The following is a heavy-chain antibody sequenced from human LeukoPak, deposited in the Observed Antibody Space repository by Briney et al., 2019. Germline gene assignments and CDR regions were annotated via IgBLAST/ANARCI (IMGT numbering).Heavy chain of an antibody. V-gene: IGHV1-2*04. CDR3: ARNYYDSSGYSSEFDP. J-gene: IGHJ5*02. Sequence: ASVKVSCKVSGYTLTELSMHWVRQAPGQGLEWMGWINPNSGGTNYAQKFQGWVTMTRDTSISTAYMELSRLRSDDTAVYYCARNYYDSSGYSSEFDPWGQGTLVTVSS. CDR2: INPNSGGT. D-gene: IGHD3-22*01. CDR1: GYTLTELS.